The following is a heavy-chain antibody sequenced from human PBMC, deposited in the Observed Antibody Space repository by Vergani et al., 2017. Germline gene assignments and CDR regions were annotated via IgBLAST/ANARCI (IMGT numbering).Heavy chain of an antibody. D-gene: IGHD3-10*01. V-gene: IGHV3-9*01. Sequence: EVQLVESGGGLVQPGRSLRLSCAASGFTFDDYAMHWVRQAPGKGLEWVSGISWNSGSIGYADSLKGRFTISSDNAKNSLYLQMNSLRAEDTALYYCAKDILKMNYWYFDLWGRGTLVTVSS. CDR1: GFTFDDYA. CDR3: AKDILKMNYWYFDL. CDR2: ISWNSGSI. J-gene: IGHJ2*01.